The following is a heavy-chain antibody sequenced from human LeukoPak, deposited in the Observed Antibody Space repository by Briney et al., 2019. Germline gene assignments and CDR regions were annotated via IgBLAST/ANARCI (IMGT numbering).Heavy chain of an antibody. CDR1: GYTFTGYY. CDR3: ARSYCSSTSCFDYYYYGMDV. CDR2: ISAYNGNT. V-gene: IGHV1-18*04. J-gene: IGHJ6*02. Sequence: GASVKVSCKASGYTFTGYYMHWVRQAPGQGLEWMGWISAYNGNTNYAQKLQGRVTMTTDTSTSTAYMELRSLRSDDTAVYYCARSYCSSTSCFDYYYYGMDVWGQGTTVTVSS. D-gene: IGHD2-2*01.